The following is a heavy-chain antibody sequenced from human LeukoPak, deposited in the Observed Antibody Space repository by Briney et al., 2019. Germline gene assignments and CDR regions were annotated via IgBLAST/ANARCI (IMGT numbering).Heavy chain of an antibody. Sequence: GGSLRLSCAVSGFTFRSYAMNWVRQAPGKGLEWVSVIYNVGTTYYADSVKGRFTISRDNSKNTLYLQMNSLRAEDTAVYYCASSVTSYMLFDYWGQGTLVTVSS. D-gene: IGHD3-10*02. CDR3: ASSVTSYMLFDY. J-gene: IGHJ4*02. CDR2: IYNVGTT. CDR1: GFTFRSYA. V-gene: IGHV3-53*01.